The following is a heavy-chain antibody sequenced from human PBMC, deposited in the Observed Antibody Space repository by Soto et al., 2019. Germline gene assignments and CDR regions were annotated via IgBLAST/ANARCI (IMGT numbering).Heavy chain of an antibody. CDR1: GYSFTSYW. J-gene: IGHJ6*02. CDR3: ARHNIGSGWYGGASTGPLKVYYYGMDV. D-gene: IGHD6-19*01. V-gene: IGHV5-51*01. Sequence: ESLKISCKGSGYSFTSYWIGWVRQMPGKGLEWMGIIYPGDSDTRDSPSFQGQVTISADKSNSTAYLQWSSLKASDTAMYYCARHNIGSGWYGGASTGPLKVYYYGMDVWGQGTTVTVSS. CDR2: IYPGDSDT.